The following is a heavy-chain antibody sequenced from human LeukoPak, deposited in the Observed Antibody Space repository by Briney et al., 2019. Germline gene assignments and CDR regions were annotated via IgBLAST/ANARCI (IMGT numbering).Heavy chain of an antibody. D-gene: IGHD4-23*01. Sequence: SVKVSCKASGGTFSSCAISWVRQAPGQGLEWMGRIIPILGIANYAQKFQGRVTITADKSTSTAYMELSSLRSEDTAVYYCARDHMASVASYYYYGMDVWGQGTTVTVSS. J-gene: IGHJ6*02. CDR2: IIPILGIA. CDR3: ARDHMASVASYYYYGMDV. CDR1: GGTFSSCA. V-gene: IGHV1-69*04.